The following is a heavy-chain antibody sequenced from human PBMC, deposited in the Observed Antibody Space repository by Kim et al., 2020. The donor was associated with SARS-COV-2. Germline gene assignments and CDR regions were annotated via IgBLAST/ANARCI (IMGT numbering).Heavy chain of an antibody. D-gene: IGHD2-15*01. J-gene: IGHJ4*02. V-gene: IGHV1-3*01. CDR1: GYTFTNYA. CDR2: VNGGNGNT. CDR3: SRGCSSGGCYYLH. Sequence: ASVKVSCKASGYTFTNYAMQWVRQAPGQGLEWVGWVNGGNGNTKYSQSFQGRVTITRDTSANTAYMELSSLTSEATAVYFCSRGCSSGGCYYLHWGQGTLVTVSS.